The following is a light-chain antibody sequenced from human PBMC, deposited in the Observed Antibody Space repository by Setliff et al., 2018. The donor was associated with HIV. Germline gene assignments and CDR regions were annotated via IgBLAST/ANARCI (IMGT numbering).Light chain of an antibody. Sequence: QSVLTQPRSVSGSPGQSVTFSCTGSSSDVGVYNYVSWYQQHPGKAPKLMIYDVTKRPSGVPDRFSGSKSDTSASLAISGLQSEDEADYYCAAWDDSLNGYVFATGTKVTVL. J-gene: IGLJ1*01. CDR1: SSDVGVYNY. CDR3: AAWDDSLNGYV. V-gene: IGLV2-11*01. CDR2: DVT.